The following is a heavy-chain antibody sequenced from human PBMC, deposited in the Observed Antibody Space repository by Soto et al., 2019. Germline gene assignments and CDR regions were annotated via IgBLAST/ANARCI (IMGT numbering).Heavy chain of an antibody. V-gene: IGHV1-18*01. Sequence: QVHLVQSGAEVKKPGASVKVSCKCSGYGFTTYGITGVRQAPGQGLEWMAWISAHNGNTNYAQKLQGRVTVTRDTSTSTAYMELRRLRSDDTAVYYCARGRYGDYWGQGALVTVSS. J-gene: IGHJ4*02. CDR1: GYGFTTYG. CDR3: ARGRYGDY. CDR2: ISAHNGNT. D-gene: IGHD1-1*01.